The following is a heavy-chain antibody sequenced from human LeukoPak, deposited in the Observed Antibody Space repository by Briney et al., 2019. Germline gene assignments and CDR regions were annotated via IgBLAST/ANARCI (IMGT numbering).Heavy chain of an antibody. CDR2: INHSGST. V-gene: IGHV4-34*01. J-gene: IGHJ1*01. D-gene: IGHD3-22*01. CDR3: ARGPSLYYYDSSGYYYAKYFQH. CDR1: GGSFSGYY. Sequence: KPSETLSLTCAVYGGSFSGYYWSWIRQPPGKGLEWIGEINHSGSTNYNPSLKSRVTISVDTSKNQSSLKLSSVTAADTAVYYCARGPSLYYYDSSGYYYAKYFQHWGQGTLVTVSS.